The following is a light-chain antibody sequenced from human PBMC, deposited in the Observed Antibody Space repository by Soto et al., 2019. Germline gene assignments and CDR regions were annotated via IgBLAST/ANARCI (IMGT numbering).Light chain of an antibody. CDR2: AAS. J-gene: IGKJ3*01. CDR3: QQSHTFPLT. V-gene: IGKV1-6*01. Sequence: AIQMTQSPSSLSASVGDRVTISCRASQGIGNALGWYQQKPGKPPKVLIYAASSLQSGVPSRFSGTSSGTTFTLIISSLQPEDFATYSCQQSHTFPLTFGPGTRVEIK. CDR1: QGIGNA.